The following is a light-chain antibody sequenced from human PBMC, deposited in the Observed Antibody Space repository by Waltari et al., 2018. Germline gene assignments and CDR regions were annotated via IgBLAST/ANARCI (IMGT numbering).Light chain of an antibody. Sequence: DIKMTQSPSPLSASVGHRGTLTCRASQSISSWLAWYQQKPGKAPKLLIYKASSLESGVPSRFSGSGSGTEFTLTISSLQPDDFATYYCQQYNSYSWTFGQGTKVEIK. V-gene: IGKV1-5*03. CDR3: QQYNSYSWT. J-gene: IGKJ1*01. CDR2: KAS. CDR1: QSISSW.